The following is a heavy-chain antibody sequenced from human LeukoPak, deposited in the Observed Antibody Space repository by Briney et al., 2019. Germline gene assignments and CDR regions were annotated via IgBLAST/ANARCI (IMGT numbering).Heavy chain of an antibody. D-gene: IGHD4-17*01. CDR3: AKDGQYGDYGEFYFDY. J-gene: IGHJ4*02. V-gene: IGHV3-23*01. CDR1: GFTFSSYA. CDR2: ISGSGSST. Sequence: PGGSLRLSCAASGFTFSSYAMSWVRQAPGKGLEWVSAISGSGSSTFYADSVKGRFTLSRDNSKNTLYLQMNSLRAEDTAVYYCAKDGQYGDYGEFYFDYWGQGTLVTVSS.